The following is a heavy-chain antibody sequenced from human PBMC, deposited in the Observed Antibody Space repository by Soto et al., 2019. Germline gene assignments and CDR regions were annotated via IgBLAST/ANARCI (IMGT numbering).Heavy chain of an antibody. D-gene: IGHD3-3*01. CDR2: IRSKAYGGTT. CDR3: TRDSPGGYDCWSGYYGYGMDV. CDR1: GFTFGDYA. Sequence: GGSLRLSCTASGFTFGDYAMSWVRQAPGKGLEWVGFIRSKAYGGTTEYAASVKGRFTISRDDSKSIAYLQMNSLKTEDTAVYYCTRDSPGGYDCWSGYYGYGMDVWGQGTTVTVSS. V-gene: IGHV3-49*04. J-gene: IGHJ6*02.